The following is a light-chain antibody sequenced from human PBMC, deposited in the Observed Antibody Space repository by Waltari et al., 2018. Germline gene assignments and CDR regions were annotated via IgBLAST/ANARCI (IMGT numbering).Light chain of an antibody. V-gene: IGKV3-15*01. CDR2: GAS. CDR3: QQYDSQPLT. J-gene: IGKJ4*01. Sequence: EIVMTQSPAILSVSPGEGVTPSCRASPSVRSNLAWYQQKPGQAPRLLSFGASTRATGFPARFSGGGSGTEFTLTITSLQSEDSAVYFCQQYDSQPLTFGGGTFVEIK. CDR1: PSVRSN.